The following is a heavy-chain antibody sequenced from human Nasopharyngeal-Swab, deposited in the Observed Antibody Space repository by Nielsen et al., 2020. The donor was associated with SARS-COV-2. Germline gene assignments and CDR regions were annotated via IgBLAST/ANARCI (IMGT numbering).Heavy chain of an antibody. Sequence: LRLSCTVSGASITSGGYYWSWIRHLRGRGLEWIGYIYYSGNTFYNPSLKSRVTMSVDTSENQFSLNLNSVTAADTAVYYCARGWAGHYFDYWGQGTLVTVSS. CDR3: ARGWAGHYFDY. CDR2: IYYSGNT. V-gene: IGHV4-31*03. J-gene: IGHJ4*02. D-gene: IGHD1-26*01. CDR1: GASITSGGYY.